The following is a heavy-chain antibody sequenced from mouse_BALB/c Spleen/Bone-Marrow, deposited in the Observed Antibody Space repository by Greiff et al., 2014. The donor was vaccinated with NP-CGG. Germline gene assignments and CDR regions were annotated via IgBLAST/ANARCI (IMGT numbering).Heavy chain of an antibody. J-gene: IGHJ4*01. CDR3: ARQYGNLGVMDY. CDR2: ISSGGSYT. V-gene: IGHV5-6*01. CDR1: GFTFSRYG. Sequence: EVQLQQSGGDLVKPGGSLKLSCAASGFTFSRYGMSWVRQTPDKRLEWVANISSGGSYTYYPDSVKGRFTISRDNAKNTPYLHMSSLKSEDTAMYYCARQYGNLGVMDYWGQGTSVTVSS. D-gene: IGHD2-1*01.